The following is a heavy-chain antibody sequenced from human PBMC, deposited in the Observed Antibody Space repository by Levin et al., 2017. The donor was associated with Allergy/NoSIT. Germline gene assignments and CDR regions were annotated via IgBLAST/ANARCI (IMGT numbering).Heavy chain of an antibody. J-gene: IGHJ3*02. Sequence: GGSLRLSCTASGFTFGDYAMSWFRQAPGKGLEWVGFIRSKAYGGTTEYAASVKGRFTISRDDSKSIAYLQMNSLKTEDTAVYYCTKPIAVAGIYDAFDIWGQGTMVTVSS. CDR1: GFTFGDYA. CDR2: IRSKAYGGTT. CDR3: TKPIAVAGIYDAFDI. V-gene: IGHV3-49*03. D-gene: IGHD6-19*01.